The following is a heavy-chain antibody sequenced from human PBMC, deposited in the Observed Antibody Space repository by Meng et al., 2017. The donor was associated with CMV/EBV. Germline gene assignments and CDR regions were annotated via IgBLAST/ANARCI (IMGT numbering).Heavy chain of an antibody. CDR2: ARNKASGGAS. V-gene: IGHV3-15*07. J-gene: IGHJ4*02. CDR3: ATENYGLID. D-gene: IGHD4-17*01. CDR1: GFTFSNPG. Sequence: SCVASGFTFSNPGMNWVRQAPGKGLEWVGRARNKASGGASDYAAPVKGRFSISRDDSKNTLYLQMNDLKTEDTAVYYCATENYGLIDWGQGTLVTSPQ.